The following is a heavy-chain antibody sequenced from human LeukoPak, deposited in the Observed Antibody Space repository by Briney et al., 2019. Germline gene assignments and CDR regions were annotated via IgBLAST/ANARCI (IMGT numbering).Heavy chain of an antibody. D-gene: IGHD6-6*01. CDR2: ISGSGGST. CDR3: ARRGIAARGNWFDP. Sequence: PGGTLRLSCAASGFTFSTYGVSWVRQAPGKGLEWVSGISGSGGSTYYADSVKGRFTISRDNAKNTLYLQMNSLRAEDTAVYYCARRGIAARGNWFDPWGQGTLVTVSS. V-gene: IGHV3-23*01. CDR1: GFTFSTYG. J-gene: IGHJ5*02.